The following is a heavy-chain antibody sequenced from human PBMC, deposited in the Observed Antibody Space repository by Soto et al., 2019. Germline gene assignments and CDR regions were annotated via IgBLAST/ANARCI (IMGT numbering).Heavy chain of an antibody. CDR3: AEDGIRGVRAVSEFLLNRSSDL. CDR2: IYHSGST. V-gene: IGHV4-30-2*01. Sequence: QPPGKGLEWIGYIYHSGSTYYNPSLKSRVTISVDRSKNQFSLKLSSVTAADTAFFFQAEDGIRGVRAVSEFLLNRSSDL. D-gene: IGHD3-10*02. J-gene: IGHJ2*01.